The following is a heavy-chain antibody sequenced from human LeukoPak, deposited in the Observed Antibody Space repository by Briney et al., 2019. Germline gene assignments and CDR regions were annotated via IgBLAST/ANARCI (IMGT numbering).Heavy chain of an antibody. CDR1: GGSISSSSYY. J-gene: IGHJ4*02. Sequence: SETLSLTCTVAGGSISSSSYYWGWIRQPPGKGLEWIGSIYYSGSTYYTPSLKSRVTISVDTSKNQFSLELSSVTAADTAVYYCAPTLYSSGWYFNYWGQGTLVTVSS. CDR2: IYYSGST. D-gene: IGHD6-19*01. CDR3: APTLYSSGWYFNY. V-gene: IGHV4-39*01.